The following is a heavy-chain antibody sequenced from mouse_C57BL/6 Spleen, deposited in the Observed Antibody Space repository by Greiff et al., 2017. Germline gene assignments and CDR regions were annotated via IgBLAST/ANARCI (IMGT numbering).Heavy chain of an antibody. Sequence: VKLQASGPGLVAPSQSLSITCTVSGFSLNSYAISWVRQPPGKGLEWLGVIWTGGGTNYNSALKSRLSISKDHSTSQVFLKMNRLQTDDTARYYCARNDEVPYYFDYWGQGTTLTVAS. J-gene: IGHJ2*01. V-gene: IGHV2-9-1*01. CDR3: ARNDEVPYYFDY. CDR2: IWTGGGT. CDR1: GFSLNSYA.